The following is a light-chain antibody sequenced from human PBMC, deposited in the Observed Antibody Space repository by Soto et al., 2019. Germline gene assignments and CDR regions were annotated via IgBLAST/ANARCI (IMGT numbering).Light chain of an antibody. CDR2: GAS. CDR1: QNLRSS. V-gene: IGKV3-15*01. CDR3: QQYNIWPQT. Sequence: VVTQSPATLSVSPVERATLSCRASQNLRSSLAWYQQKPGQAPRLLIYGASTRATGIPARFSGSGSGTEFTLTISSLQSEDFAVYFCQQYNIWPQTFGQGTKVDIK. J-gene: IGKJ1*01.